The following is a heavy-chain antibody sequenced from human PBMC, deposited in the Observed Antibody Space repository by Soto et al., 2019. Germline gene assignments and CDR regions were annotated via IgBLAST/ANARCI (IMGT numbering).Heavy chain of an antibody. Sequence: KQSQTLSLTCVISGDSVSSNSATWPWIRQSPSRGLEWLGRTYYRSKWYNEYALSVKGRITINPDTSKNQFSLQLNSVIPEDTAVYYCVRDHNRDGYTYGHDYWGQGTLVTVSS. J-gene: IGHJ4*02. CDR1: GDSVSSNSAT. D-gene: IGHD5-18*01. CDR3: VRDHNRDGYTYGHDY. V-gene: IGHV6-1*01. CDR2: TYYRSKWYN.